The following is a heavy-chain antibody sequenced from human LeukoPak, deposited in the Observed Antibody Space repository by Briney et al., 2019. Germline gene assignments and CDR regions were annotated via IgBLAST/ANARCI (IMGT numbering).Heavy chain of an antibody. CDR1: GGSFSGYY. CDR3: ARTGNHCSSTSCYVY. Sequence: SETLSLTCAVYGGSFSGYYWSWIRQPPGKGLEWIGEINHSGSTNYNPSLKSRVTISVDTSKNQFSLKLSSVTAADTAVYYCARTGNHCSSTSCYVYWGPGTLVTVSS. V-gene: IGHV4-34*01. J-gene: IGHJ4*02. CDR2: INHSGST. D-gene: IGHD2-2*01.